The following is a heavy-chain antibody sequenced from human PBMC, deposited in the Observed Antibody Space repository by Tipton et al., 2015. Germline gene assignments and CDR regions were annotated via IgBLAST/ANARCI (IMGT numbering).Heavy chain of an antibody. CDR2: IDSSGRTI. Sequence: SLRLSCAASGFTFSNYYMSWIRQAPGKGLEWLSYIDSSGRTIYYTDSVKGRFTISRDNSKNSLYLQMNSLRAEDTAVYYCAGDIGAAGGWPAYWGQGTLVTVSS. J-gene: IGHJ4*02. V-gene: IGHV3-11*01. CDR1: GFTFSNYY. D-gene: IGHD6-25*01. CDR3: AGDIGAAGGWPAY.